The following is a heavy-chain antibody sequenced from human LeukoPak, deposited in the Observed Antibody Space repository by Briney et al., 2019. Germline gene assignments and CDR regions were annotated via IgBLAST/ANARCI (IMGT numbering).Heavy chain of an antibody. CDR3: ARDDYHDSSGYYYFDY. CDR2: IYYSGST. D-gene: IGHD3-22*01. V-gene: IGHV4-30-4*01. CDR1: GGSISSGDYF. Sequence: SETLSPTCTVSGGSISSGDYFWSWIRQPPGKGLEWIGYIYYSGSTYYNPSLKSRVTISRDTSKNQFSLKPSSVTAADTAVYYCARDDYHDSSGYYYFDYWGQGTLVTVSS. J-gene: IGHJ4*02.